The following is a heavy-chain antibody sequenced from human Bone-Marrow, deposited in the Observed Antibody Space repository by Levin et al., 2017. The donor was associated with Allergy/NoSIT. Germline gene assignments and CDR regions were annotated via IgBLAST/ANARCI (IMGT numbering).Heavy chain of an antibody. CDR1: GGSVSSGSYY. CDR3: ARGQDCSSTSCYIGGWFDP. V-gene: IGHV4-61*01. J-gene: IGHJ5*02. D-gene: IGHD2-2*02. CDR2: IYYSGST. Sequence: SETLSLTCTVSGGSVSSGSYYWSWIRQPPGKGLEWIGYIYYSGSTNYNPSLKSRVTISVDTSKNQFSLKLSSVTAADTAVYYCARGQDCSSTSCYIGGWFDPWGQGTLVTVSS.